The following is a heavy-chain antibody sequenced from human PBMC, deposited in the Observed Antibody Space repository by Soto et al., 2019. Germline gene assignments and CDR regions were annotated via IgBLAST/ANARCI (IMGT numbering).Heavy chain of an antibody. V-gene: IGHV1-2*02. J-gene: IGHJ2*01. CDR3: ARDASSFSLFWDRTPKNWYFDL. D-gene: IGHD6-6*01. CDR1: GYTFTVYY. Sequence: QGQLVQSGAEVKKPGASVQVSCEASGYTFTVYYIHWVRQAPGQGLEWMGWITPNTGGTKYAQKFQGRVTMTSDTSISTAYMELSRLTSDDTAVYYCARDASSFSLFWDRTPKNWYFDLWGRGTLVTVSS. CDR2: ITPNTGGT.